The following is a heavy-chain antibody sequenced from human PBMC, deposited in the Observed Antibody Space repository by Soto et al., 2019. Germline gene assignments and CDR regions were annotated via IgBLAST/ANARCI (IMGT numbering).Heavy chain of an antibody. D-gene: IGHD4-17*01. CDR2: IYPSDSDT. Sequence: PGESLKISCQVSGYTFTIYWIGWVRQMPGKGLEWMGIIYPSDSDTRYSPSFQGQVTISADQSISTAYLQWDSLKASDTAIYYCARPANTVEDHFDLWGQGTPVTVSS. CDR3: ARPANTVEDHFDL. V-gene: IGHV5-51*01. CDR1: GYTFTIYW. J-gene: IGHJ4*02.